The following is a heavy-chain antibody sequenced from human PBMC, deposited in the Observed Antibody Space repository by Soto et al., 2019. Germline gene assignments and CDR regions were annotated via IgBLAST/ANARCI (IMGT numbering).Heavy chain of an antibody. CDR2: IYSGGST. J-gene: IGHJ6*02. V-gene: IGHV3-53*01. Sequence: GGSLRLSCAASGFTVSSSYMSWVRQAPGKGLEWVSVIYSGGSTYYADSVKGRFTISRDNSKNTLYLQMNSLRAEDTAVYYCARDGHYGDTYYGMDVWGQGTTVTVSS. CDR3: ARDGHYGDTYYGMDV. CDR1: GFTVSSSY. D-gene: IGHD4-17*01.